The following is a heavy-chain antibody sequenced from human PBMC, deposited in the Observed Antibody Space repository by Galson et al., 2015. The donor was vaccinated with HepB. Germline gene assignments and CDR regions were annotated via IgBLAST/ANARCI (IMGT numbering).Heavy chain of an antibody. CDR2: IIPMFGVL. Sequence: SVKVSCKASGVTFSNFAISWVRQAPGQGLEWMGSIIPMFGVLHLARKFQGRVTMTADASTHTAYMELSSLRSEDTAVYFCARPNMDHEGSYCFDYWGQGTPVTVSS. J-gene: IGHJ4*02. V-gene: IGHV1-69*13. CDR3: ARPNMDHEGSYCFDY. D-gene: IGHD6-6*01. CDR1: GVTFSNFA.